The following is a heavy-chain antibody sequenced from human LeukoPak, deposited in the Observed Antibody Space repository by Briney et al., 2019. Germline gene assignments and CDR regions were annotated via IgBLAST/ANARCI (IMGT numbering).Heavy chain of an antibody. CDR2: ISGSGSTI. J-gene: IGHJ4*02. V-gene: IGHV3-48*03. Sequence: GGSLRLSCAASGFTFSSFEMNWVRQAPGKGLEWVSYISGSGSTIYYADSVKGRFTISRDNAKNSLYLQMNSLRAGDTAVYYCAREMGGYPFDYWGQGTPVTVSS. D-gene: IGHD5-12*01. CDR3: AREMGGYPFDY. CDR1: GFTFSSFE.